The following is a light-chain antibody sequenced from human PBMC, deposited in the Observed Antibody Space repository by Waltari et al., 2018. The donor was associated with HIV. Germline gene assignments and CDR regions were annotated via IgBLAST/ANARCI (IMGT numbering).Light chain of an antibody. CDR1: SSAAGGYNY. CDR3: SSYTSSSTLWV. CDR2: EVS. J-gene: IGLJ3*02. Sequence: QSALTQPASVSGSPGQSITLSCTGPSSAAGGYNYVSWYQQHPGKAPKLMIYEVSNRPSGVSNRFSGSKSGNTASLTISGLQAEDEADYYCSSYTSSSTLWVFGGGTKLTVL. V-gene: IGLV2-14*01.